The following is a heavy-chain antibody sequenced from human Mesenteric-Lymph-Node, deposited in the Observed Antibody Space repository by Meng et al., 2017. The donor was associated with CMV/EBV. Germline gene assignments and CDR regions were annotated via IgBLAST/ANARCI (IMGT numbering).Heavy chain of an antibody. CDR2: VSDSGYST. CDR3: ATQYGSGNYYKGDFEY. D-gene: IGHD3-10*01. CDR1: VFTFSSYW. V-gene: IGHV3-23*01. Sequence: SVFTFSSYWMHWVRQAPGKGLEWVSTVSDSGYSTYYADSVKGRFTISRDNSKNMLYLQMNSLRGEDTAVYYCATQYGSGNYYKGDFEYWGQGTLVTVSS. J-gene: IGHJ4*02.